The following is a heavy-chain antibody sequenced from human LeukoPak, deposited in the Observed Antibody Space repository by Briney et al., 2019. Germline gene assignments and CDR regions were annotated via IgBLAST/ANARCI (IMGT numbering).Heavy chain of an antibody. CDR3: ARDRGSSGYEGFDY. CDR1: GYTFTGYY. J-gene: IGHJ4*02. Sequence: ASVKVSCKASGYTFTGYYMHWVRQAPGQGLEWMGWINPNSGGTNYAQKFQGRVTMTRDTSISAAYMELSRLRSDDTAVSYCARDRGSSGYEGFDYWGQGTLVTVSS. D-gene: IGHD6-13*01. V-gene: IGHV1-2*02. CDR2: INPNSGGT.